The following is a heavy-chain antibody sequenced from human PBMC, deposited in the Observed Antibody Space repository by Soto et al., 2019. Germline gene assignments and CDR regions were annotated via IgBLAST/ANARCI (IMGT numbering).Heavy chain of an antibody. V-gene: IGHV3-11*01. J-gene: IGHJ6*02. Sequence: GGSLRLSCAASGFTFSDYYMSWIRQAPGKGLEWVSYISSSGSTIYYADSVKGRFTISRDNAKNSLYLQMNSLRAEDTAVYYCASAANGYYYYGMDVWGQGTTVTVSS. D-gene: IGHD2-2*01. CDR2: ISSSGSTI. CDR1: GFTFSDYY. CDR3: ASAANGYYYYGMDV.